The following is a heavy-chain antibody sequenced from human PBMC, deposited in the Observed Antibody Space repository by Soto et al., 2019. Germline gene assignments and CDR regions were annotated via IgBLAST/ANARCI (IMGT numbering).Heavy chain of an antibody. J-gene: IGHJ6*02. V-gene: IGHV1-69*13. CDR2: IIPIFGTA. D-gene: IGHD2-2*01. CDR1: GGTFSSYA. CDR3: ARLGYCSSTSCPSIKPHYYYYGMDV. Sequence: SVKVSCKASGGTFSSYAISWVRQAPGQGLEWMGGIIPIFGTANYAQKFQGRVTITADESTSTAYMELSSLRSEDTAVYYCARLGYCSSTSCPSIKPHYYYYGMDVWGQGTTVT.